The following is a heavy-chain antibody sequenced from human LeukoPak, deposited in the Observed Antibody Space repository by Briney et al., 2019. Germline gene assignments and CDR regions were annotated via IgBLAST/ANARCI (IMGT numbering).Heavy chain of an antibody. D-gene: IGHD4-17*01. V-gene: IGHV3-48*03. CDR3: ARRTTGDDY. J-gene: IGHJ4*02. Sequence: GGSLRLSGAASGFTFSNYGMNWVRQAPGRGLEWVSYISSSGLTMYYADSVKGRFTISRDNAKNSLYLQMNSLRAEDTGVYYCARRTTGDDYWGQGTLVTVSS. CDR2: ISSSGLTM. CDR1: GFTFSNYG.